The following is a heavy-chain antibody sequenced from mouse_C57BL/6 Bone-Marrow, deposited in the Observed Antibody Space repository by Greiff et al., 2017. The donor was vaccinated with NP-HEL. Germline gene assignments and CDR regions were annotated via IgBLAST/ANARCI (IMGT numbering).Heavy chain of an antibody. V-gene: IGHV1-18*01. CDR3: DKGGYGSLYWYFDV. D-gene: IGHD1-1*01. J-gene: IGHJ1*03. CDR1: GYTFTDYN. CDR2: INPNNGGT. Sequence: VQLQQSGPELVKPGASVKIPCKASGYTFTDYNMDWVKQSHGKSLEWIGDINPNNGGTIYNQKFKGKATLTVDKSSSTAYMELRSLTSEDTAVYYCDKGGYGSLYWYFDVWGTGTTVTVSS.